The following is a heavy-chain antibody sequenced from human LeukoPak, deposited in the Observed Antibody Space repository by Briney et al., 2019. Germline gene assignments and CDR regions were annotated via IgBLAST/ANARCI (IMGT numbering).Heavy chain of an antibody. CDR1: GYTFTSYY. CDR3: ASTRYDSSGYYSFDY. CDR2: INPSGGST. J-gene: IGHJ4*02. D-gene: IGHD3-22*01. Sequence: ASVNVSCKASGYTFTSYYMHWVRQAPGQGLEWMGIINPSGGSTSYAQKFQGRVTMTRDTSTSTVYMELSSLRSEDTAVYYCASTRYDSSGYYSFDYWGQGTLVTVSS. V-gene: IGHV1-46*01.